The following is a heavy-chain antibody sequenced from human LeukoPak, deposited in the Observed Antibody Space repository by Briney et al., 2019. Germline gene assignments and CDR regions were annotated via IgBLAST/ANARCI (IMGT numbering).Heavy chain of an antibody. D-gene: IGHD5-18*01. V-gene: IGHV4-38-2*02. CDR1: GYSISSGDY. J-gene: IGHJ6*03. Sequence: SETLSLTCTVSGYSISSGDYWCWIRHPPGKGLEGFRRIDHSGSSDYNPCLKRQVTISADTPKPQFSLELSSVTAAATAVYYCASTWIQLWLATKDYYMDVWGKGNTVTVSS. CDR3: ASTWIQLWLATKDYYMDV. CDR2: IDHSGSS.